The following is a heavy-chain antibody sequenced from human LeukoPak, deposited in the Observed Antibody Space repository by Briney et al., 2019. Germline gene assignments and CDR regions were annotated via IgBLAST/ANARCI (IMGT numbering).Heavy chain of an antibody. D-gene: IGHD3-22*01. J-gene: IGHJ4*02. V-gene: IGHV3-15*01. CDR2: IQSKSDGGTT. CDR3: TTARNYYDSSDF. CDR1: GFTFTNAW. Sequence: RGSLRLSCAASGFTFTNAWMSWVRQAPGKGLEWVGRIQSKSDGGTTDYAAPVRGRFTISRDDSKNTLYLQMNSLKTEDTAVYYCTTARNYYDSSDFWGQGTLVTVSS.